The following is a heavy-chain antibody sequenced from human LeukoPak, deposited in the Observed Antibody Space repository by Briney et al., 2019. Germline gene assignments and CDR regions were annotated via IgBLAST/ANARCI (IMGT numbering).Heavy chain of an antibody. D-gene: IGHD3-10*01. J-gene: IGHJ6*03. CDR3: ARYEASSGGYYYVDV. CDR2: LYPGDSDT. Sequence: GESLQISCKGSGYRFTNYWIGWVRQMPGRGLEWMGILYPGDSDTRYSPSFQGHVTISADKSISTAYLQWSSLKASDTAMYYCARYEASSGGYYYVDVWGKGTTVTVSS. CDR1: GYRFTNYW. V-gene: IGHV5-51*01.